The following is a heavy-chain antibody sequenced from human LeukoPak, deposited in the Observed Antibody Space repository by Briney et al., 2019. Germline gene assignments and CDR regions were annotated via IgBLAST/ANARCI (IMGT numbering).Heavy chain of an antibody. J-gene: IGHJ4*02. V-gene: IGHV3-23*01. CDR2: ISGSGGRT. CDR3: AKAKESYFVLFDY. CDR1: GFTFSSYA. Sequence: GGSLRLSCAASGFTFSSYAMSWVRQAPGKGLEWVSAISGSGGRTYYADSVKGRFTISRDNSKNTLYLQMNSLRAEDTAVYYCAKAKESYFVLFDYWGQGTLVTVSS. D-gene: IGHD1-26*01.